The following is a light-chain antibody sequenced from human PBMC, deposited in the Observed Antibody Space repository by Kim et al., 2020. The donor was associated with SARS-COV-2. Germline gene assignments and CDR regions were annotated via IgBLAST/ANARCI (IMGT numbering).Light chain of an antibody. V-gene: IGLV4-69*01. Sequence: QLVLTQSPSASAALGASVKLTCTLSSVHSSFAIAWHQQQPEKGPRYLMKLNSDGSHSKWDGIPDRFLGSSAGAERYLTISSLQSEDEADYYCQTWGTGIRVFGTGTKVTVL. CDR2: LNSDGSH. CDR1: SVHSSFA. CDR3: QTWGTGIRV. J-gene: IGLJ1*01.